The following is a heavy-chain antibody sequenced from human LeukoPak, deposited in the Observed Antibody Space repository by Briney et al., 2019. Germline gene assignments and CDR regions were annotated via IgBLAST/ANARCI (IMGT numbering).Heavy chain of an antibody. D-gene: IGHD3-3*01. J-gene: IGHJ4*02. CDR1: GFTFSSYS. CDR2: ISYSSGYI. CDR3: ARTRVGVVIDYFDY. Sequence: GGSLRLSCAASGFTFSSYSMNWVRQAPGGGLEWVSSISYSSGYIYYADSVKGRFTIFRDNAKNSLYLQMNSLRAEDTAVFYCARTRVGVVIDYFDYWGQGTLVTVSS. V-gene: IGHV3-21*01.